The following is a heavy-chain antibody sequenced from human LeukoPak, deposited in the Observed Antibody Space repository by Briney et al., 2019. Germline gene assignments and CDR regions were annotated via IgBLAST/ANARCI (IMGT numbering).Heavy chain of an antibody. Sequence: PGGSLRLSCAASGFNFIDYSMNWVRQAPGKGLEWISYIGISSGNTKYADSVKGRFTISRDKARNSLYLQMNSLRVEVTAVYYCARDHRYAFDNWGHGTLVTVSS. CDR3: ARDHRYAFDN. CDR2: IGISSGNT. CDR1: GFNFIDYS. D-gene: IGHD5-12*01. J-gene: IGHJ4*01. V-gene: IGHV3-48*01.